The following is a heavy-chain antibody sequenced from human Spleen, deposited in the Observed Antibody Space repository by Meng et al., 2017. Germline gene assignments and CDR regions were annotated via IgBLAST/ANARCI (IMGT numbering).Heavy chain of an antibody. D-gene: IGHD3-16*01. J-gene: IGHJ4*02. Sequence: EVPLGEFGGGLVQPGGSLSLSCAVSGFPLRTSAMSWVRQAPGKGLEWISSIDISGETTSYADSVKGRFTISKDNSKNTVHLQMNNLRAHDTAIYYCAKEIRPNDYWGQGTLVTVSS. CDR1: GFPLRTSA. CDR2: IDISGETT. V-gene: IGHV3-23*04. CDR3: AKEIRPNDY.